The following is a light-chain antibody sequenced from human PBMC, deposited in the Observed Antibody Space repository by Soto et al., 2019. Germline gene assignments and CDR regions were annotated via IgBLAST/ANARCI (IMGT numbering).Light chain of an antibody. Sequence: QCVLTKPRSVSGSPGQGVTISCTGTSSDVGGYNYVSWYQQHPGKAPKLMIYDVSKRPSGVPDRFSGSKSGNTASLTISGLQAEDEADYYCCSYAGSYTFVVFGTGTKVTVL. V-gene: IGLV2-11*01. J-gene: IGLJ1*01. CDR1: SSDVGGYNY. CDR2: DVS. CDR3: CSYAGSYTFVV.